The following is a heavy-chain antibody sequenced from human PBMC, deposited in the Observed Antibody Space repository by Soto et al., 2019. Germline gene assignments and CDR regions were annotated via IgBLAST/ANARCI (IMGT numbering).Heavy chain of an antibody. CDR2: IYSSGSA. V-gene: IGHV4-59*01. CDR1: GDSMSTYY. CDR3: ASAFGGWPTDS. J-gene: IGHJ4*02. D-gene: IGHD6-19*01. Sequence: PSETLSLTCAASGDSMSTYYWNWIRQPPGKGLEWIGYIYSSGSANYNPSLKSRVAISIDTSKRQFSLNLTSVTAADTAVYYCASAFGGWPTDSWGQGTLVTVSS.